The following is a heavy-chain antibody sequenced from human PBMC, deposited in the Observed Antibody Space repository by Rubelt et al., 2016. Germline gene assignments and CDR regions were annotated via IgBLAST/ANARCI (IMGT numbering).Heavy chain of an antibody. CDR2: IRYDGSNK. Sequence: VQLLESGGGLVQPGGSLRLSCAASGFTFSSYGMHWVRQAPGKGLEWVAFIRYDGSNKYYADSVKCRFTSSRDSSKNTLYLQMNSLRAEDTAVYYCAKVGNGYCSSTSCSPTGLIDYWGQGTLVTVSS. J-gene: IGHJ4*02. CDR1: GFTFSSYG. D-gene: IGHD2-2*01. CDR3: AKVGNGYCSSTSCSPTGLIDY. V-gene: IGHV3-30*02.